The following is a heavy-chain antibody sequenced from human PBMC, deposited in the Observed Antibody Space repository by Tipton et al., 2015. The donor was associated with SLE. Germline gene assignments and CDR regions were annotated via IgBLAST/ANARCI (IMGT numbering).Heavy chain of an antibody. CDR2: IYDSGST. CDR3: ARLEDPFGIFGVPKGWFDP. D-gene: IGHD3-3*01. CDR1: GGSISSSNW. J-gene: IGHJ5*02. Sequence: TLSLTCAVSGGSISSSNWWSWVRQPPGKGLEWIGEIYDSGSTHYNPSLTSRVTMSVDTSKNQFSLRLTSVTAADTAVYYCARLEDPFGIFGVPKGWFDPWGQGTLVTVSS. V-gene: IGHV4-4*02.